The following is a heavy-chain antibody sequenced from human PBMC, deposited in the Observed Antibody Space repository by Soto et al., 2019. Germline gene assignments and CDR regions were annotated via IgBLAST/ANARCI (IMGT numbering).Heavy chain of an antibody. V-gene: IGHV3-73*01. CDR1: GVTLSGFD. Sequence: PGGSLRLSCAASGVTLSGFDIHWVRQASGEGLEWVGRIKTKVESYATELAASVKGRFTISRDDPKNTAYLEMNSLKTEDTAVYYCTRRYCSGRSSWYGDYWGQGTLVTVSS. CDR3: TRRYCSGRSSWYGDY. CDR2: IKTKVESYAT. D-gene: IGHD2-15*01. J-gene: IGHJ4*02.